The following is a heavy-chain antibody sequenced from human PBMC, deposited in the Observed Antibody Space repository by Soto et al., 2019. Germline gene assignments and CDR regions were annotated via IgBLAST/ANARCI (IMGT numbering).Heavy chain of an antibody. Sequence: SETLSLTCAVYGGSFSGYYWSWIRQPPGKGLEWIGEINHSGSTNYNPSLKSRVTISVDTSKNQFSLKLSSVTAADTAVYYCARGRRVVVTAIYWFDPWGQGTLVTVSS. V-gene: IGHV4-34*01. CDR2: INHSGST. CDR1: GGSFSGYY. CDR3: ARGRRVVVTAIYWFDP. D-gene: IGHD2-21*02. J-gene: IGHJ5*02.